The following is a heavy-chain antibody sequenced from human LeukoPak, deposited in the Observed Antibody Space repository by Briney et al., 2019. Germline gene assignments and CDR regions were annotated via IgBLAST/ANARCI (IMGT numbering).Heavy chain of an antibody. CDR1: GGSVSSYF. CDR2: IYYSGNT. Sequence: SETLSLTCTVSGGSVSSYFWSWIRQPPGKGLEWIGYIYYSGNTNCNPSLKSRVTISIDTSKNQFSLKLSSVTAADTAVYYCARVGSGSFDYWGQGTLVTVSS. D-gene: IGHD3-10*01. V-gene: IGHV4-59*02. J-gene: IGHJ4*02. CDR3: ARVGSGSFDY.